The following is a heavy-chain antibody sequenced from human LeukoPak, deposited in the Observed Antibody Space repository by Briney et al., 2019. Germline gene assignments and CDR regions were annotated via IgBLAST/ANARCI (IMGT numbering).Heavy chain of an antibody. V-gene: IGHV4-34*01. CDR3: ARIVVTRGSIAVVKGFDP. D-gene: IGHD6-19*01. CDR2: INHSGST. Sequence: SETLSLTCAVYGGSFSGYYWSWIRQPPGKGLEWIGEINHSGSTNYNPSLKSRVTISVDTSKNQFSLKLSSVTAADTAVYYCARIVVTRGSIAVVKGFDPWGQGTLVTVSS. J-gene: IGHJ5*02. CDR1: GGSFSGYY.